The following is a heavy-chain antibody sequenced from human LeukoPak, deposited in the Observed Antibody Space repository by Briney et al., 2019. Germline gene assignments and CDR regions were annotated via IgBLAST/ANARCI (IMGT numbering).Heavy chain of an antibody. CDR3: AREDVNIAVAASGPFDI. D-gene: IGHD6-19*01. J-gene: IGHJ3*02. V-gene: IGHV3-74*01. CDR2: TISDGSRT. CDR1: GFTFSSYW. Sequence: PGGSLRLSCAASGFTFSSYWMHWVRQAPGKGLVWVSRTISDGSRTGYADSVKGRFTISRDNAKNKLYLQMNSLRAEDTAVYYCAREDVNIAVAASGPFDIWGQGTMVTVSS.